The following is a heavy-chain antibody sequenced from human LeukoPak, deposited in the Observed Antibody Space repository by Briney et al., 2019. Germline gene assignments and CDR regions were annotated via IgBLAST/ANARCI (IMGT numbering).Heavy chain of an antibody. D-gene: IGHD4-17*01. V-gene: IGHV4-59*02. J-gene: IGHJ4*02. CDR1: GGSVTSYY. CDR2: IYYSGIT. Sequence: KPSETLSLTCTVSGGSVTSYYWSWIRQPPGKGLEWIAYIYYSGITNYNPSLKSRVTISVDTSKNQFSLKLSSVTAADTAVYYCARDQYGDYDFDYWGQGTLVTVSS. CDR3: ARDQYGDYDFDY.